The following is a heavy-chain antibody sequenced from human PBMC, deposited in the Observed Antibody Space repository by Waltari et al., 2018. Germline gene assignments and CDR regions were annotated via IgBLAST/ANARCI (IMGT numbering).Heavy chain of an antibody. CDR3: ARGRVGAPKGYFQH. V-gene: IGHV3-53*01. CDR1: GFTVSSNY. J-gene: IGHJ1*01. Sequence: EVQLVESGGGLIQPGGSLRLSCAASGFTVSSNYMSWVRQAPGKGLEWVSVIYSGGSTYYADSVKGRFTISRDNSKNQFSLKLSSVTAADTAVYYCARGRVGAPKGYFQHWGQGTLVTVSS. CDR2: IYSGGST. D-gene: IGHD1-26*01.